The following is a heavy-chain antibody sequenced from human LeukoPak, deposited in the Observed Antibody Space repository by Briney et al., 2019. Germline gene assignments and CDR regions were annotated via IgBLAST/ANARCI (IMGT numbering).Heavy chain of an antibody. V-gene: IGHV3-30-3*01. D-gene: IGHD4-17*01. CDR1: GFTFSSYA. Sequence: GGSLRLSCAASGFTFSSYAMRWVRQAPGKGLEWVAVISYDGSNKYYADSVKGRFTISRDNSKNTLYLQMNSLRAEDTAVYYCRGYDYGTIDYWGQGTLVTVSS. CDR3: RGYDYGTIDY. J-gene: IGHJ4*02. CDR2: ISYDGSNK.